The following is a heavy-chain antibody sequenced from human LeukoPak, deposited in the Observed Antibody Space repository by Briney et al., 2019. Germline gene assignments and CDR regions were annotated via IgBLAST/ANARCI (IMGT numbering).Heavy chain of an antibody. J-gene: IGHJ5*02. D-gene: IGHD1-26*01. CDR2: IYYSGST. Sequence: SSETLSLTCAVSGGSISGSSYYWGWLRQPPGKGLEWIGSIYYSGSTYYNPSLKSRLTISVDTSKNQFSLKLSSVTAADAAVYYCARHSSFFSPLYPWGQGTLVTVSS. CDR1: GGSISGSSYY. V-gene: IGHV4-39*01. CDR3: ARHSSFFSPLYP.